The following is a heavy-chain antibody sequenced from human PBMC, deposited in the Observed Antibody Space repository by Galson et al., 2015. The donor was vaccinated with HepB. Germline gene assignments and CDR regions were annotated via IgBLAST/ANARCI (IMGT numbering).Heavy chain of an antibody. J-gene: IGHJ5*02. CDR2: ISSSGSTI. CDR1: GVTFSNYG. CDR3: AREGPDSSGYA. V-gene: IGHV3-48*03. Sequence: SLRLSCAASGVTFSNYGMHWVRQAPGKGLEWVSYISSSGSTIYYADSVKGRFTISRDNAKKSLYLQMNSLRAEDTAVYYCAREGPDSSGYAWGQGTLVTVSS. D-gene: IGHD3-22*01.